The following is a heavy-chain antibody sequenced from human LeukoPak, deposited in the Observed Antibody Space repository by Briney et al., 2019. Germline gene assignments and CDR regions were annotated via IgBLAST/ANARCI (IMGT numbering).Heavy chain of an antibody. V-gene: IGHV4-4*07. CDR3: ARSTYDILTGYPTFDY. Sequence: PSETLSLTCTVSGGSISSYYWSWIRQPAGKGLEWIGRIYISGNTNYNPSLKSRVTISVDTSKNQFSLKLSSVTAADTAVYFCARSTYDILTGYPTFDYWGQGTLVTVSS. CDR2: IYISGNT. CDR1: GGSISSYY. J-gene: IGHJ4*02. D-gene: IGHD3-9*01.